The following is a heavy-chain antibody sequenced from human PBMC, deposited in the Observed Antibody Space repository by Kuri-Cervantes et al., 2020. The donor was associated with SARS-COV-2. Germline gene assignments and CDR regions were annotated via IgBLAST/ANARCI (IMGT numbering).Heavy chain of an antibody. Sequence: GESLKISCTASGFTFGDYAMSWVRQAPGKGLEWVGFIRSKAYGGTTEYAASVKGRFTISRDDSKSIAYLQMNSLKTEDTAVYYCTRQEWWFDYWGRGTLVTVSS. D-gene: IGHD2-15*01. CDR1: GFTFGDYA. CDR3: TRQEWWFDY. V-gene: IGHV3-49*04. CDR2: IRSKAYGGTT. J-gene: IGHJ4*02.